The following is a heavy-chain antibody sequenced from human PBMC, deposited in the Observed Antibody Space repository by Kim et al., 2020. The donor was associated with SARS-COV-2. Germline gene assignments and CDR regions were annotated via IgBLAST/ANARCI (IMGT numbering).Heavy chain of an antibody. CDR1: GFTFSSYS. Sequence: GGSLRLSCAASGFTFSSYSMNWVRQAPGKGLEWVSYISSSSSTIYYADSVKGRFTISRDNAKNSLYLQMNSLRAEDTAVYYCARDMGKIVVVIPLDYWGQGTLVTVSS. CDR2: ISSSSSTI. D-gene: IGHD3-22*01. V-gene: IGHV3-48*04. J-gene: IGHJ4*02. CDR3: ARDMGKIVVVIPLDY.